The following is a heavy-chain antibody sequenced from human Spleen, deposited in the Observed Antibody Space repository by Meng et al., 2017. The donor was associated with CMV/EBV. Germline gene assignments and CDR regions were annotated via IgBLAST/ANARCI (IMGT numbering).Heavy chain of an antibody. CDR3: ARKRVDLQTYGACDY. CDR2: ISESGGAT. J-gene: IGHJ4*02. Sequence: GGSLRLSCATSGFTFSNFVMTWVRQAPGKGLEWVSAISESGGATNYADSVKGRFTISRDNSKKTVYLQMNSLRAEDTALYYCARKRVDLQTYGACDYWGQGTLVTVSS. CDR1: GFTFSNFV. D-gene: IGHD3-3*01. V-gene: IGHV3-23*01.